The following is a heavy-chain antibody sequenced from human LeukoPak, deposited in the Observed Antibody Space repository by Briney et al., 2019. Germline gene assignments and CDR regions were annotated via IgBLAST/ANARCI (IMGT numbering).Heavy chain of an antibody. CDR1: GFTFSSYA. CDR3: AKIRDIVVVPAVPVDY. Sequence: GGSLRLSCAASGFTFSSYAMSWVRQAPGKGLEWVSAISGSGGSTYYADSVKGRFTISRDSSKNTLHLQMNSLRAEDTAVYYCAKIRDIVVVPAVPVDYWGQGTLVTVSS. D-gene: IGHD2-2*01. V-gene: IGHV3-23*01. J-gene: IGHJ4*02. CDR2: ISGSGGST.